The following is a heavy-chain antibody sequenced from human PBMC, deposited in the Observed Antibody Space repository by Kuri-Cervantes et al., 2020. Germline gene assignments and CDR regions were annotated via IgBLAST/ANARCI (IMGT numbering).Heavy chain of an antibody. CDR1: GGSFSGYY. V-gene: IGHV4-34*01. CDR2: INHSGST. Sequence: SETLSLTCAVYGGSFSGYYWSWIRQPPGKGLEWIGEINHSGSTNYNPSLKSRVTISVDTSKNQFSLKPSSVTAADTAVYYCARTDIVVVGYYYYGMDVWGQGTTVTVSS. J-gene: IGHJ6*02. D-gene: IGHD2-2*01. CDR3: ARTDIVVVGYYYYGMDV.